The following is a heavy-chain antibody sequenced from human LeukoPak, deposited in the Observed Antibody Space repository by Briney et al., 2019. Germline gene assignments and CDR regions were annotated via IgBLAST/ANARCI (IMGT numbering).Heavy chain of an antibody. D-gene: IGHD6-19*01. Sequence: ASVKVSCKVSGYTLTELSMHWVRQAPGKGLEWMGGFDPEDGETIYAQKFQGRVTMTEDTSTDTAYMELSSLRSEDTAVYYCATDRSSSGWYDFDYWGRGTLVTVSS. V-gene: IGHV1-24*01. CDR1: GYTLTELS. CDR3: ATDRSSSGWYDFDY. J-gene: IGHJ4*02. CDR2: FDPEDGET.